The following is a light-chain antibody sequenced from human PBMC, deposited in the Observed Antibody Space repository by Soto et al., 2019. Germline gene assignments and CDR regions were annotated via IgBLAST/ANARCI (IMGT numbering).Light chain of an antibody. CDR2: DVS. J-gene: IGLJ1*01. Sequence: SALTQPASVSGSPGQSITISCTGTISDVGRYNYVSWYQQHPGKAPKLMIHDVSNRPSGVSDRFSGSKSGNTASLTISGLQAEDEADYYCSSYTSSSTLYAFGTGTKLTVL. CDR1: ISDVGRYNY. V-gene: IGLV2-14*01. CDR3: SSYTSSSTLYA.